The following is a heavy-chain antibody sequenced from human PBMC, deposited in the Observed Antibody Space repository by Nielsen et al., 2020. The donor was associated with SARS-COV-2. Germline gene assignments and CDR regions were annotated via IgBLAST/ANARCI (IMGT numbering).Heavy chain of an antibody. CDR2: INPNSGGT. V-gene: IGHV1-2*02. CDR3: ARGPKYYYGSGSYYNPGYGMDV. D-gene: IGHD3-10*01. Sequence: ASVKVSCKASGYTFTGYYMHWVRQAPGQGLEWMGWINPNSGGTNYAQKFQGRVTMTRDTSISTAYMELSRLRSDDTAVYYCARGPKYYYGSGSYYNPGYGMDVWGQGTTVTVSS. J-gene: IGHJ6*02. CDR1: GYTFTGYY.